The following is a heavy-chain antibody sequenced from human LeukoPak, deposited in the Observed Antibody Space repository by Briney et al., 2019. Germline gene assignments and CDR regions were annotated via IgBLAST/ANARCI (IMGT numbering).Heavy chain of an antibody. Sequence: SETLSLTCAVYGGSFSGYYWSWIRQPPGKGLEWIGEINHSGSTNYNPSLKSRVTISVDTSKNQFSLKLSSVTAADTAVYYCARGPLDGDYAPFDYWGQGPLVTVSS. CDR3: ARGPLDGDYAPFDY. CDR2: INHSGST. D-gene: IGHD4-17*01. J-gene: IGHJ4*02. CDR1: GGSFSGYY. V-gene: IGHV4-34*01.